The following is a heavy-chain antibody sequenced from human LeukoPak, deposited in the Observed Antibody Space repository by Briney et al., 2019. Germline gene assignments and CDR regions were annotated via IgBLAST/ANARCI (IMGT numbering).Heavy chain of an antibody. Sequence: PGGSLRLSCAASGFTFSDYYMSWIRQAPGKGLEWVSYISISGSDTDCADSVKGRFTISRDNAKNSLYLQMNSLRAEDTAVYYCARRSPNYYFDYWGQGTPVTVSS. CDR1: GFTFSDYY. CDR3: ARRSPNYYFDY. J-gene: IGHJ4*02. V-gene: IGHV3-11*06. CDR2: ISISGSDT.